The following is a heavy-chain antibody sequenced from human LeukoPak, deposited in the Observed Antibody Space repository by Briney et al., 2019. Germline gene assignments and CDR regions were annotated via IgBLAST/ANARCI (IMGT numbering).Heavy chain of an antibody. D-gene: IGHD4-11*01. Sequence: ASVKVSCKASGYTFTDYYIHWVRQAPGQGLEWMGWIDPNSGGTNYAQKFQGRVTLTRDTSIDTVYLELSSLKSDDTAVYYCARDPGHDTSNYGGLDFWGQGTLVTVSS. J-gene: IGHJ4*02. CDR1: GYTFTDYY. CDR3: ARDPGHDTSNYGGLDF. CDR2: IDPNSGGT. V-gene: IGHV1-2*02.